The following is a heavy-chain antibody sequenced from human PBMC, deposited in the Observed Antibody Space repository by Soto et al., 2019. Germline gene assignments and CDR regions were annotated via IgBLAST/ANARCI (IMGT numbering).Heavy chain of an antibody. J-gene: IGHJ5*02. V-gene: IGHV1-69*04. CDR2: IIPILGIA. Sequence: TSVKVSCKASGGTFISYTISWVRQAPGQGLEWMGRIIPILGIANYAQEFQGRVTITADKSTSTAYMELSSLRSEDTAVYYCARDPSRYSSSKGGPHNWFDPWGQGTLVTVSS. D-gene: IGHD6-13*01. CDR3: ARDPSRYSSSKGGPHNWFDP. CDR1: GGTFISYT.